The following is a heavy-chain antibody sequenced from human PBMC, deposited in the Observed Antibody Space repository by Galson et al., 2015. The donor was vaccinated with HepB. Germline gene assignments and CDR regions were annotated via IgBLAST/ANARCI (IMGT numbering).Heavy chain of an antibody. Sequence: SVKVSCKASGYTFTGYYMHWVRQAPGQGLEWMGWINPNSGGTNYAQKFQGRVTMTRDTSISTAYMELSRLRSDDTAVYYCARDSPIAARLLGYYYGMDVWGQGTTVTVSS. J-gene: IGHJ6*02. CDR2: INPNSGGT. CDR3: ARDSPIAARLLGYYYGMDV. V-gene: IGHV1-2*02. CDR1: GYTFTGYY. D-gene: IGHD6-6*01.